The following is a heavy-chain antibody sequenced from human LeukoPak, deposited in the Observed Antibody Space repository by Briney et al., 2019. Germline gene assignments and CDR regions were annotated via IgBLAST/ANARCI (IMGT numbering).Heavy chain of an antibody. J-gene: IGHJ4*02. V-gene: IGHV3-30-3*01. CDR1: GFTFRSYG. D-gene: IGHD3-22*01. CDR3: ARDRDDSSGYYDY. CDR2: ISNDGNNE. Sequence: PGGSLRLSCAGSGFTFRSYGIHWVRQAPGKGLEWVAGISNDGNNEYYADSVKGRFTISRDNAKNSLYLQMNSLRDEDTAVYYCARDRDDSSGYYDYWGQGTLVTVSS.